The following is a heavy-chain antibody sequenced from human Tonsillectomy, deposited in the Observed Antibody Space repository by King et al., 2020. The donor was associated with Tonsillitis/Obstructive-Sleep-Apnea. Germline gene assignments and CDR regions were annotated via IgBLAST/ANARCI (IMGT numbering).Heavy chain of an antibody. CDR2: IYQTGNT. D-gene: IGHD6-19*01. V-gene: IGHV4-4*02. CDR1: GDSISSNNW. Sequence: LQLQESGPGLVWPSGTLSLTCAVSGDSISSNNWWSWVRQPPGKRLEWIGQIYQTGNTMYNPSLKSRVSMSLDKSRNQISLRLSSVTAADTAVYYCAREPISVDGIAFDLWGQGTMVT. J-gene: IGHJ3*01. CDR3: AREPISVDGIAFDL.